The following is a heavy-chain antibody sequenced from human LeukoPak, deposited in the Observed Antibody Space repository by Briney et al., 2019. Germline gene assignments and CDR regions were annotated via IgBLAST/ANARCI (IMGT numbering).Heavy chain of an antibody. CDR2: IYYSGST. CDR3: ARVITGTTVWYFDL. J-gene: IGHJ2*01. V-gene: IGHV4-39*07. Sequence: PSETLSLTCTVSGGSISSSSYYWGWIRQPPGKGLEWIGRIYYSGSTYYNPSLKSRVTISVDTSKNQFSLKLSSVTAADTAVYYCARVITGTTVWYFDLWGRGTLVTVSS. CDR1: GGSISSSSYY. D-gene: IGHD1-7*01.